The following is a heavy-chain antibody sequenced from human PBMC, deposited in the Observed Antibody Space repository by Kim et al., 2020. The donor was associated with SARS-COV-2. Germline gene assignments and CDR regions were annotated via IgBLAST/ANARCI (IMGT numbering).Heavy chain of an antibody. CDR3: ARGGWYSAY. Sequence: SETRSLTCTVSGGSITNYYWSWIRQTPGQGLEWIGYIHYTGSTKYNPSLKSRVTISVDTSKNQFSLQLTSVTAADTAVYYCARGGWYSAYWGQGTLVTVSS. D-gene: IGHD6-19*01. CDR1: GGSITNYY. J-gene: IGHJ4*02. CDR2: IHYTGST. V-gene: IGHV4-59*01.